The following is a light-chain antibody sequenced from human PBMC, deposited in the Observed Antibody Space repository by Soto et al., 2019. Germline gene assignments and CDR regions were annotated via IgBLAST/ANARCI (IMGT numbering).Light chain of an antibody. CDR3: QQPNNRPLT. J-gene: IGKJ3*01. CDR1: QSVSSN. V-gene: IGKV3-15*01. CDR2: GAS. Sequence: ASQSVSSNLAWYQQKPGQAPRLLIYGASTRATGIPARFSGSGSGTAFTIALRTLQSADLVVCSCQQPNNRPLTIRHGTKVDIK.